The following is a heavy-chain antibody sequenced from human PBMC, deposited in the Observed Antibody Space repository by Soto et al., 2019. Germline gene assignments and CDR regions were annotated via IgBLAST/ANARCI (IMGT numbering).Heavy chain of an antibody. CDR1: GFTFSSYA. D-gene: IGHD3-22*01. V-gene: IGHV3-64D*06. CDR3: VKRSHYYDSSGYYYVEYFQH. J-gene: IGHJ1*01. Sequence: PGGSLRLSCSASGFTFSSYAMHWVRQAPGKGLEYVSAISSNGGSTYYADSVKGRFTISRDNSKNTLYLQMSSLRAEDTAVYYCVKRSHYYDSSGYYYVEYFQHWGQGTLVTVSS. CDR2: ISSNGGST.